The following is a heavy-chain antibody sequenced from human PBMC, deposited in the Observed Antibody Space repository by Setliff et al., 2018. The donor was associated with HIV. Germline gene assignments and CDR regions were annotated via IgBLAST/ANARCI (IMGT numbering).Heavy chain of an antibody. CDR1: GDSISRYY. D-gene: IGHD3-22*01. CDR2: VYHSGTT. J-gene: IGHJ4*02. V-gene: IGHV4-59*03. CDR3: ASLPPLYDSSGYYFDY. Sequence: PSETLSLTCSVSGDSISRYYWSWIRQSPARGLEWIGYVYHSGTTNFNPSLKSRVTMSLDTSRSQLSLNLRSVTAADTGVYYCASLPPLYDSSGYYFDYWGQGTLVTVSS.